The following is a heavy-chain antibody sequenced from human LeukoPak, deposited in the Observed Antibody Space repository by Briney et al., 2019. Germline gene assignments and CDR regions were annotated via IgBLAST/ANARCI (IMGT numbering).Heavy chain of an antibody. CDR1: GFTFNHNG. CDR3: ARWGAGRTSDY. J-gene: IGHJ4*02. D-gene: IGHD1-26*01. Sequence: PGGSLRLSCAASGFTFNHNGMHWVRQAPGKGLEWVAVIYYDGNNKYYADSVKDRFTISRDNSKSTLYLQMNGLRVEDTAVYYCARWGAGRTSDYWGQGTLVTVSS. CDR2: IYYDGNNK. V-gene: IGHV3-33*01.